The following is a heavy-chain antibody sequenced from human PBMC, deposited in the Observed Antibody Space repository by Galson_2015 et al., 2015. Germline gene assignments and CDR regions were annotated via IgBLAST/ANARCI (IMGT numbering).Heavy chain of an antibody. V-gene: IGHV3-48*03. CDR3: ARADNLWFGAIRLFDI. CDR1: GFTFSSYE. D-gene: IGHD3-10*01. CDR2: ISSSGSTI. Sequence: SLRLSCAASGFTFSSYEMNWVRQAPGKGLEWVSYISSSGSTIYYADSVKGRFTISRDNAKNSLYLQMNSLRAEDTAVYYCARADNLWFGAIRLFDIWGQGTMVTVSS. J-gene: IGHJ3*02.